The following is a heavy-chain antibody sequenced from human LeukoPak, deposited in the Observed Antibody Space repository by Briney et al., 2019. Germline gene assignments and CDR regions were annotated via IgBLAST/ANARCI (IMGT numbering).Heavy chain of an antibody. J-gene: IGHJ5*02. CDR3: ARGPGSGSYFNWFDP. V-gene: IGHV3-53*01. CDR2: IYSGGST. Sequence: GGSLRLSCAASGFTVSSNYMSWVRQAPGKGLEWVSVIYSGGSTYYADSVKGRFTISRDNSKNTLYLQMNSLRAEDTAVYYCARGPGSGSYFNWFDPWGQGTLVTVSS. CDR1: GFTVSSNY. D-gene: IGHD3-10*01.